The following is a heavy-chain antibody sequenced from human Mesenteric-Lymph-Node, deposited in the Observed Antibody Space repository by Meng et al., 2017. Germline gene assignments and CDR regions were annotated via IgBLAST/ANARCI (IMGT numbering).Heavy chain of an antibody. CDR1: GYTFPSYG. J-gene: IGHJ4*02. Sequence: DQLGQSGAEVKQAGASANGSCQASGYTFPSYGLTWVRRARGQGLEWMGWISAYNGNTNYAHKLQGRVTMTTDTSTSKAYMELRSLRSDDTAVYYCARGGPNDFWSGYLDYWGQGTLVTVSS. V-gene: IGHV1-18*01. CDR2: ISAYNGNT. D-gene: IGHD3-3*01. CDR3: ARGGPNDFWSGYLDY.